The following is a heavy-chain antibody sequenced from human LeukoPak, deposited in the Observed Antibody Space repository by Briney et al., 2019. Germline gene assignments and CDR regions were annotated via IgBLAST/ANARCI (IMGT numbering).Heavy chain of an antibody. CDR3: ARVGDIVVVPAAMGAFDI. CDR2: INPNSGGT. V-gene: IGHV1-2*02. Sequence: ASVKVSCKASGYTFTGYYMHWVRQAPGQGLEWMGWINPNSGGTNYAQKFQGRVTMTRDTSISTAYMELSRLRSDDTAVYYCARVGDIVVVPAAMGAFDIWGQGTMVTVSS. CDR1: GYTFTGYY. D-gene: IGHD2-2*01. J-gene: IGHJ3*02.